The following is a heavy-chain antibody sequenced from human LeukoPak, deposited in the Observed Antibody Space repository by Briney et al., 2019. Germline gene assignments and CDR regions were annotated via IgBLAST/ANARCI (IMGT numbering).Heavy chain of an antibody. CDR2: TYYRSKWYN. CDR3: ARAWYSSGWYHYYGMDV. D-gene: IGHD6-19*01. Sequence: SQTLSLTCALSGDSVSSNSAAWNWIRQSPLRGLEWLGRTYYRSKWYNDYAVSVKSRITINPDTSKNQFSLQLNSVTPEDTAVYYCARAWYSSGWYHYYGMDVWGQGTTVTVSS. V-gene: IGHV6-1*01. J-gene: IGHJ6*02. CDR1: GDSVSSNSAA.